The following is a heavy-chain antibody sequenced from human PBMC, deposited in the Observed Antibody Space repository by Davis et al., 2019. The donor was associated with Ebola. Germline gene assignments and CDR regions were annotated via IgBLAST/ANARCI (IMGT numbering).Heavy chain of an antibody. V-gene: IGHV3-30-3*01. J-gene: IGHJ6*02. Sequence: GESLKISCAASGFTFSSYAMHWVRQAPGKGLEWVAVISYDGSNKYYADSVKGRFTISRDNSKNTLYLQMNSLRAEDTAVYYCARDQGDFWSGYAYSHMDVWGQGTTVTVSS. D-gene: IGHD3-3*01. CDR1: GFTFSSYA. CDR3: ARDQGDFWSGYAYSHMDV. CDR2: ISYDGSNK.